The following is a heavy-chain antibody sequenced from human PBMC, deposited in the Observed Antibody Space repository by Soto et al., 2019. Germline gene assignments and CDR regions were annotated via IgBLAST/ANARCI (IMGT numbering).Heavy chain of an antibody. CDR1: GFTFNTYG. J-gene: IGHJ4*02. D-gene: IGHD2-2*02. Sequence: QEQLVESGGGVVQPGKSLRLSCAASGFTFNTYGMHWVRQAPGKGLEWVAVISYDGSEKYYVDSVKGRFTISKDNSENTLYLQMNSLRPADTAVYYCAKSPNFYCSSPNCYKYYFDHWGQGTRVTVSS. CDR3: AKSPNFYCSSPNCYKYYFDH. V-gene: IGHV3-30*18. CDR2: ISYDGSEK.